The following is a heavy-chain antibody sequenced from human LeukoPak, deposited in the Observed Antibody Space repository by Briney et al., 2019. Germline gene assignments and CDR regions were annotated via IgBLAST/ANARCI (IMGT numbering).Heavy chain of an antibody. V-gene: IGHV5-51*01. J-gene: IGHJ5*02. CDR1: GYRIIRYW. Sequence: GESLKISCIGTGYRIIRYWIGWVRQMPGKGLVWMGVIYPGDSDTRYSPSFQGQVTISADKSISTAYLQWSSLKASDTAMYYCARRSWVGDNNYFDPWGQGTLVTVSS. CDR3: ARRSWVGDNNYFDP. CDR2: IYPGDSDT. D-gene: IGHD3-10*01.